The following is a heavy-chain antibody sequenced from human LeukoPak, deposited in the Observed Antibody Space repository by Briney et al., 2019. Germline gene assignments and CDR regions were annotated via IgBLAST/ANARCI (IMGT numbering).Heavy chain of an antibody. CDR2: INPSGGST. Sequence: ASVKVSCKASGYTFTSYYMHWVRQAPGQGLEWMGIINPSGGSTSYAQKFQGRVTMTRDTSTSTVYMELSSLRSEDTAVYYCARDANPDTAMVDYFDYWGQGTLVTVSS. CDR3: ARDANPDTAMVDYFDY. CDR1: GYTFTSYY. D-gene: IGHD5-18*01. J-gene: IGHJ4*02. V-gene: IGHV1-46*01.